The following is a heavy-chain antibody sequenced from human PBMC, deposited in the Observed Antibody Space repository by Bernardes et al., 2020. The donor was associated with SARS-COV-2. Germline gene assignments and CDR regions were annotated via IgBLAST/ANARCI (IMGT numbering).Heavy chain of an antibody. V-gene: IGHV3-53*01. Sequence: GGSLRLSCAASGFTVSSNYMSWVRQAPGKGLEWVSVIYSGGSTYYADSVKGQFTISRDNSKNTLYLQMNSLRAEDTAVYYCARDLSDCSGGSCYTGPIDYWGQGTLVTVSS. D-gene: IGHD2-15*01. J-gene: IGHJ4*02. CDR1: GFTVSSNY. CDR2: IYSGGST. CDR3: ARDLSDCSGGSCYTGPIDY.